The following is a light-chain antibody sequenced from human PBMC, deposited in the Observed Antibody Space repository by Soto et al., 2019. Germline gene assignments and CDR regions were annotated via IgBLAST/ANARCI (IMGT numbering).Light chain of an antibody. CDR1: QGIRSD. CDR2: AAS. V-gene: IGKV1-17*01. Sequence: DIQMTHSPSSLXXSXXXXVXXXCRASQGIRSDLGWYQQKPGKAPKRLIFAASSLQSGVPSRFSGSGSGTEFTLTISSLQPEDFATYYCLQYNSYPLTFGGGTKVDIK. CDR3: LQYNSYPLT. J-gene: IGKJ4*01.